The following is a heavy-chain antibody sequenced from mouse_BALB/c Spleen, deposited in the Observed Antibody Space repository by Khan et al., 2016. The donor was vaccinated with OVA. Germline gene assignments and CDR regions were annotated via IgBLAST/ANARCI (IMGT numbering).Heavy chain of an antibody. J-gene: IGHJ3*01. CDR1: GFTFSGFG. CDR3: ARSDYDGVAY. V-gene: IGHV5-17*02. CDR2: ISSGSSTI. Sequence: EVELVESGGGLVQPGGSRKLSCAASGFTFSGFGMHWVRQAPEKGLEWVAYISSGSSTIYYTDTVKGRFTISRDNPKNTLFLQMTSLRSEDTAMYYCARSDYDGVAYWGQGTLVTVSA. D-gene: IGHD2-4*01.